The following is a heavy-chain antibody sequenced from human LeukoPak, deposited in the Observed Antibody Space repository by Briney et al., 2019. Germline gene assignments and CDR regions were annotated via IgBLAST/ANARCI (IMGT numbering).Heavy chain of an antibody. Sequence: SETLSLTCSVSGGSISRSSYYWSWIRQPPGKGLEWIGEINHSGSTNYNPSLKSRVTISVDTSKNQFSLKLSSVTAADTAVYYCARGKGVPNFYSGYDGGTSNWFDPWGQGTLVTVSS. CDR2: INHSGST. CDR1: GGSISRSSYY. V-gene: IGHV4-39*07. J-gene: IGHJ5*02. CDR3: ARGKGVPNFYSGYDGGTSNWFDP. D-gene: IGHD5-12*01.